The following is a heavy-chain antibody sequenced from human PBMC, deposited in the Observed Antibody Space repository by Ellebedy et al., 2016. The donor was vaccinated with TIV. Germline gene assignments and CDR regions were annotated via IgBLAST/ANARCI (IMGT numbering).Heavy chain of an antibody. CDR2: ISNSGSYI. CDR3: VRDSRGPS. D-gene: IGHD2/OR15-2a*01. CDR1: GFTFSSYN. Sequence: PGGSLRLSCAASGFTFSSYNMHWVRQAPGTGLEWVASISNSGSYIYYADSVKGRFTISRDNAKNSLHLQMNGLRVEDMAVYYCVRDSRGPSWGQGTLVTISS. V-gene: IGHV3-21*01. J-gene: IGHJ4*02.